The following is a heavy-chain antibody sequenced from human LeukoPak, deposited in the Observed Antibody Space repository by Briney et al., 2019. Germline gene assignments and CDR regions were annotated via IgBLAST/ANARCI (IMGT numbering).Heavy chain of an antibody. CDR1: GCSFTSYW. Sequence: PGESLKISCKGSGCSFTSYWIGWVRQMPGKGLEWMGIIYPGDSDTRYSPSFQGQVTISADKSISTAYLQWSSLKASDTAMYYCARSQEPYYDSSGYYFTNWGQGTLVTVSS. V-gene: IGHV5-51*01. J-gene: IGHJ4*02. D-gene: IGHD3-22*01. CDR2: IYPGDSDT. CDR3: ARSQEPYYDSSGYYFTN.